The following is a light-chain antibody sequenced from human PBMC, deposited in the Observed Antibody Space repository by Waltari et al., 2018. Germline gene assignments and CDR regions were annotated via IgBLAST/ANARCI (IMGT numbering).Light chain of an antibody. CDR3: QQYGSSSWT. V-gene: IGKV3-20*01. CDR2: GAS. CDR1: QSVSGSF. J-gene: IGKJ1*01. Sequence: EIVLTQSPGTLSLSPGQRATLSCRTRQSVSGSFLAWYQQKPGQAPRLLIYGASSRATGIPDRFSGSGSGTDSTLTISRLEPEDFAVYYCQQYGSSSWTFGQGTKVEIK.